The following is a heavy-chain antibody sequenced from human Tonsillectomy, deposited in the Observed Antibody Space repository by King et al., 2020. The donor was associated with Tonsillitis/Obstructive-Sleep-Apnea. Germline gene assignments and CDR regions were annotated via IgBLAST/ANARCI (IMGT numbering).Heavy chain of an antibody. CDR3: AREDVVVPAAGSKKSSAFDI. CDR1: GFTVSSNY. D-gene: IGHD2-2*01. Sequence: VQLVESGGGLIQPGGSLRLSCAASGFTVSSNYMSWVRQAPGKGLEWVSVIYSGGSTYYADSVKGRFTISRDNSKNTLYLQMNSLRAEDTAVYYCAREDVVVPAAGSKKSSAFDIWGQGTMVTVSS. V-gene: IGHV3-53*01. CDR2: IYSGGST. J-gene: IGHJ3*02.